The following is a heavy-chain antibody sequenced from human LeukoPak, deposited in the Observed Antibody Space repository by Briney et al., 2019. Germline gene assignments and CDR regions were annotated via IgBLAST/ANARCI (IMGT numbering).Heavy chain of an antibody. CDR2: IYYSGAT. CDR3: SLSSDFYLFDP. Sequence: SETLSLTCTVSGGSISSSSYYWGWIRQPPGKGLEWLGTIYYSGATYYNPSLKSRVTITVDTSKNQFSLKLSSVTAADTAAYYCSLSSDFYLFDPWGQGTLVTVSS. CDR1: GGSISSSSYY. J-gene: IGHJ5*02. V-gene: IGHV4-39*01. D-gene: IGHD6-19*01.